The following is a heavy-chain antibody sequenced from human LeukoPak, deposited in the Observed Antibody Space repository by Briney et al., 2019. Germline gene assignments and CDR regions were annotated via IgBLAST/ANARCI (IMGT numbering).Heavy chain of an antibody. CDR3: ARFAGKGYCSSTSCYGVDY. CDR1: GGSFSGYY. D-gene: IGHD2-2*01. CDR2: IHRSGST. Sequence: SETLSLTCAVYGGSFSGYYWSWIRQSPGKGLEWIGEIHRSGSTNYSPSLKSRVTISVDTSKNQFSLKLSSVTAADTAVYYCARFAGKGYCSSTSCYGVDYWGQGTLVTVSS. V-gene: IGHV4-34*01. J-gene: IGHJ4*02.